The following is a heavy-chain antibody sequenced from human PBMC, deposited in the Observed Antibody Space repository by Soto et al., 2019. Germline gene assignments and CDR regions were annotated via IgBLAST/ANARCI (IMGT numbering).Heavy chain of an antibody. CDR1: GFTISGCS. D-gene: IGHD5-18*01. Sequence: HPGGSLRLSCEASGFTISGCSMNWVRQAPGKGLEWLAYITIRTGNTDYADSVRGRFTISADNAENLVFLQMNSLRDEDTAVYFCVSDRDIYRDMVHADLWGQGTLVTVSS. CDR3: VSDRDIYRDMVHADL. J-gene: IGHJ4*01. CDR2: ITIRTGNT. V-gene: IGHV3-48*02.